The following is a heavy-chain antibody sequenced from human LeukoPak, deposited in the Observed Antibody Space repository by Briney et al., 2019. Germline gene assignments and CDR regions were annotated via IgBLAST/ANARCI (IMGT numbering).Heavy chain of an antibody. D-gene: IGHD2-2*01. V-gene: IGHV4-34*01. CDR3: TRERSTPGINWFDP. Sequence: SETRSLTCAVYGESFSAYSWNWIRQSPGKGLEWIGEINHSGSTNYNPSLKSRVTISVDTSKNQTSKRQFSLKLNSVTAADTAVYYCTRERSTPGINWFDPWGQGTLVTVSS. CDR1: GESFSAYS. J-gene: IGHJ5*02. CDR2: INHSGST.